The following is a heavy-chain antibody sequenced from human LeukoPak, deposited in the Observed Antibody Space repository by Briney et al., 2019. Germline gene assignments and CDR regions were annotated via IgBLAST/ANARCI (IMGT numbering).Heavy chain of an antibody. CDR2: MNPNSGNT. D-gene: IGHD2-21*02. V-gene: IGHV1-8*01. Sequence: ASVKVSCKASGYTFTSYDINWVRQATGQGLEWMGWMNPNSGNTGYAQKFQGRVTMTRNTSISTAYMELSSLRSEDTAVYYCASPYCGGDCYPNYGMDVWGQGTTVTVSS. J-gene: IGHJ6*02. CDR3: ASPYCGGDCYPNYGMDV. CDR1: GYTFTSYD.